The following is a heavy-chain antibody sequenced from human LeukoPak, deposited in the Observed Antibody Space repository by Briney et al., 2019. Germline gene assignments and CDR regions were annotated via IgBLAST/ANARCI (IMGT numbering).Heavy chain of an antibody. Sequence: GGSLRLSCAVSGITLSNYGMSWVRQAPGKGLEWVAGISDGGGSRNYADSVKGRFTISRDNPKNTLYLQMNSLRAEDTAVYYCAKQGKIVVEAAASVNWFDPWGQGTLVTVSS. J-gene: IGHJ5*02. CDR1: GITLSNYG. CDR2: ISDGGGSR. V-gene: IGHV3-23*01. D-gene: IGHD2-15*01. CDR3: AKQGKIVVEAAASVNWFDP.